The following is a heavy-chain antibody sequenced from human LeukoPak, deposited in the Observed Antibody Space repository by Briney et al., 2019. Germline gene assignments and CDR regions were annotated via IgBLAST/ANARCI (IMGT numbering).Heavy chain of an antibody. V-gene: IGHV3-21*01. CDR2: ISSSSSYI. D-gene: IGHD3-10*01. CDR3: ASTSGYYYGSGSVGY. CDR1: GFTFSSYS. J-gene: IGHJ4*02. Sequence: GGSLRLSCAASGFTFSSYSMNWVRQAPGKGLEWVSSISSSSSYIYYADSVKGRFTISRDNAKNSLYLQMNSLRAEDTAVYYCASTSGYYYGSGSVGYWGQGTLVTVSS.